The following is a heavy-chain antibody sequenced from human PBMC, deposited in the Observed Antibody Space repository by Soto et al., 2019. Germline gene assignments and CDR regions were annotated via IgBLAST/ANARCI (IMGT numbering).Heavy chain of an antibody. J-gene: IGHJ3*02. D-gene: IGHD3-22*01. CDR1: GFTFSSYA. CDR2: ISYDGSNK. CDR3: ARDSNYYDSSGYWAGDAFDI. Sequence: QVQLVESGGAVVQPGRSLRLSCAASGFTFSSYAMHWVRQAPGKGLEWVAVISYDGSNKYYADSVKGRFTISRDNSKNTLYLQMNSLRAEDTAVCYCARDSNYYDSSGYWAGDAFDIWGQGTMVTVSS. V-gene: IGHV3-30-3*01.